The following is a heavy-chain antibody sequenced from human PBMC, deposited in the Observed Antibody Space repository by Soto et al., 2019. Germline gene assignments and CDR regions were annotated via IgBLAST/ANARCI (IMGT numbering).Heavy chain of an antibody. CDR2: IYYGGST. V-gene: IGHV4-39*01. Sequence: SETLSLTCTVSGGSISSSSDYWGWLRQPPGKGLEWIGTIYYGGSTYYNPSLKSRVTISVDTSKSQFSLKLSSVTAADTAVYYCARQPVTTDFDSWGQGTLVTVSS. D-gene: IGHD4-17*01. CDR1: GGSISSSSDY. CDR3: ARQPVTTDFDS. J-gene: IGHJ4*02.